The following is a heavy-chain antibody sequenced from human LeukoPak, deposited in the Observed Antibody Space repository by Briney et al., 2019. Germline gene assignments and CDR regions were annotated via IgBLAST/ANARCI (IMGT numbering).Heavy chain of an antibody. V-gene: IGHV4-34*01. CDR2: IDHSGST. Sequence: PSETLSLTCAVYGGSFSGYYWSWIRQPPGKGLEWIGEIDHSGSTNYNPSLKSRVTISVDTSKNQFSLKLSSVTAADTAVYYCARGNIVVVPAAITLRVYGMGVWGKGTTVTVSP. J-gene: IGHJ6*04. CDR3: ARGNIVVVPAAITLRVYGMGV. CDR1: GGSFSGYY. D-gene: IGHD2-2*01.